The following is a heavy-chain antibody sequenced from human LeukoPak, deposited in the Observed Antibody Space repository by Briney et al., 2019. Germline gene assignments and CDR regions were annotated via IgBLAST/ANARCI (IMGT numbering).Heavy chain of an antibody. D-gene: IGHD5-12*01. Sequence: PSETLSLTCAVSGGSISSGHWWSWVRQSPGKGLEWVAFIRYDGSNKYYADSVKGRFTISRDNSKNTLFLQMNSLRAEDTAVYYCASDSGYDHHGLFDYWGQGTLVTVSS. J-gene: IGHJ4*02. CDR3: ASDSGYDHHGLFDY. V-gene: IGHV3-30*02. CDR2: IRYDGSNK. CDR1: GGSISSGH.